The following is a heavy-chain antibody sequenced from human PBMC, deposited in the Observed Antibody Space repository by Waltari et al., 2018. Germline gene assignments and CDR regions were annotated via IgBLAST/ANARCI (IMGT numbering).Heavy chain of an antibody. J-gene: IGHJ4*02. CDR2: ISSSSSTI. CDR1: GSTFSSYS. V-gene: IGHV3-48*01. CDR3: ARGYVEMVTMGGYFDY. Sequence: EVQLVESGGGLVQPGGSLRLSCAASGSTFSSYSMNWVRQAPGKGLEWVSYISSSSSTIYYADAVKGRFTISRDNAKNSLYLQMNSLRAEDTAVYYCARGYVEMVTMGGYFDYWGQGTLVTVSS. D-gene: IGHD5-18*01.